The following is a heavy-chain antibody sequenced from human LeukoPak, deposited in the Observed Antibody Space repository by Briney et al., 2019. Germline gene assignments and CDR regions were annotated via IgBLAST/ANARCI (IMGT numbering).Heavy chain of an antibody. CDR3: ARGEVAAAGSIDY. J-gene: IGHJ4*02. CDR2: INPNSGGT. D-gene: IGHD6-13*01. V-gene: IGHV1-2*06. Sequence: ASVKVSCKASGYTFTGYYMHWLRQAPGQGLEWMGRINPNSGGTNYAQKFQGRVTMTRDTSISTAYMELSRLRSDDTAVYYCARGEVAAAGSIDYWGQGTLVTVSS. CDR1: GYTFTGYY.